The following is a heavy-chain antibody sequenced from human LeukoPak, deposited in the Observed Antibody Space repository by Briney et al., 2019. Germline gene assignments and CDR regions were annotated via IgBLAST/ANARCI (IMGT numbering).Heavy chain of an antibody. Sequence: GGSLRLSCAASGFTFSSYAMSWVRQAPGKGLEWVSAIRGSGGSTYYADSVKGRFTISRDSSKNTLHLQMNSLRAEDTAVYYCAKDFGGYYFDYWGQGTLVTVSS. V-gene: IGHV3-23*01. CDR2: IRGSGGST. J-gene: IGHJ4*02. CDR1: GFTFSSYA. CDR3: AKDFGGYYFDY. D-gene: IGHD4-23*01.